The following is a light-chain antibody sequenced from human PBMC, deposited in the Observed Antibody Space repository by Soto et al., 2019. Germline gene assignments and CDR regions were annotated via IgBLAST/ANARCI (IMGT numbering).Light chain of an antibody. Sequence: DIQMTQSPSSLSAAVGDRVTITCRASQDISSDLAWFQQKPGKAPKLLIYAASSLQSGVPSRFSGSGSGTDFTLTISSLQPEDFATYYCQQSYSTPSWTFGQGTKVDIK. CDR2: AAS. V-gene: IGKV1-39*01. J-gene: IGKJ1*01. CDR1: QDISSD. CDR3: QQSYSTPSWT.